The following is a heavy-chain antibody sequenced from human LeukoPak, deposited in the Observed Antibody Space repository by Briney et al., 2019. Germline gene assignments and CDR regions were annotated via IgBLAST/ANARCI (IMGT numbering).Heavy chain of an antibody. J-gene: IGHJ4*02. V-gene: IGHV4-61*08. CDR2: IYYSGTT. Sequence: PSETLSLTCTVSGGSISSGGYYWTWIRQPPGKGLEWIGYIYYSGTTNYNPSLKSRVTILVDTSKNQFSLKLSSVTAADTAVYYCARDRGSYVDYWGQGTLVTVSS. CDR1: GGSISSGGYY. D-gene: IGHD3-16*01. CDR3: ARDRGSYVDY.